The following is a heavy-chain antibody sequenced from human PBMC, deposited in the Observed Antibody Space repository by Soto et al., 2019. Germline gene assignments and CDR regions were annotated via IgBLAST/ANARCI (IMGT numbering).Heavy chain of an antibody. CDR3: ARCGNLEIDY. CDR2: IYYSGST. CDR1: GGSISSSSYY. D-gene: IGHD2-21*01. Sequence: SETLSLTCTVSGGSISSSSYYWGWIRQPPGKGLEWIGSIYYSGSTYYNPSLKSRVTISVDTSKNQFSLKLSSVTAADTAVYYCARCGNLEIDYWGQGTLVTVSS. J-gene: IGHJ4*02. V-gene: IGHV4-39*01.